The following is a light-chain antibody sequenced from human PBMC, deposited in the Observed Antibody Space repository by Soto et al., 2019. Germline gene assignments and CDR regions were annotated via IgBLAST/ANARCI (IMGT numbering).Light chain of an antibody. CDR2: AAS. J-gene: IGKJ5*01. Sequence: EIVLTQSPGTLSLSPGERATLSCRASQSVSRNYLAWYQQKPGQAPRLLLYAASYRAGGIPDRFSGSGSGTDFTLTISRLEPEDFSVYYCQLYGSSPPSITFGQGTRLEIK. CDR3: QLYGSSPPSIT. CDR1: QSVSRNY. V-gene: IGKV3-20*01.